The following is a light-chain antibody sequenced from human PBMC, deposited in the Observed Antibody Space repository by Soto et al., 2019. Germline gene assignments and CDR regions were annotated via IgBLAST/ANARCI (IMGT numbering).Light chain of an antibody. CDR3: QQYNNWRT. J-gene: IGKJ1*01. Sequence: EIVMTQSPATLSVSPGERATLSCRAGQNIHTNLAWYQQKPGQAPRLLFYGASTGATGLPARFSGSGSGKEFPITISSLQSEDFAVYYCQQYNNWRTFGQGTKVDI. CDR2: GAS. CDR1: QNIHTN. V-gene: IGKV3-15*01.